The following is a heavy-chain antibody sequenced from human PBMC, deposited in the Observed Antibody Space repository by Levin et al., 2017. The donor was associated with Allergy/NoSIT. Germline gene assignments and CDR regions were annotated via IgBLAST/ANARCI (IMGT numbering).Heavy chain of an antibody. D-gene: IGHD3-10*01. V-gene: IGHV3-15*01. J-gene: IGHJ3*02. CDR1: GFTFSNAW. CDR2: IKSKTDGGTT. CDR3: TTAIRYYGSGSYYLDAFDI. Sequence: SCAASGFTFSNAWMSWVRQAPGKGLEWVGRIKSKTDGGTTDYAAPVKGRFTISRDDSKNTLYLQMNSLKTEDTAVYYCTTAIRYYGSGSYYLDAFDIWGQGTMVTVSS.